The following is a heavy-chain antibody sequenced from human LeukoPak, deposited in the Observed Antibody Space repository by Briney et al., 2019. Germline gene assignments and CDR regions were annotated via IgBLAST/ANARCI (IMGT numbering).Heavy chain of an antibody. Sequence: ASVKVSCKASGYTFTSYDINWVRQATGQGLEWMGWMNPNSGNTGYAQKFQGRVTMTRNTSISTAYMELSSLRSEDTAVYYCARMPLLFGTYYYYYYMDVWGKGTTVTISS. CDR3: ARMPLLFGTYYYYYYMDV. D-gene: IGHD3-10*01. J-gene: IGHJ6*03. CDR1: GYTFTSYD. V-gene: IGHV1-8*01. CDR2: MNPNSGNT.